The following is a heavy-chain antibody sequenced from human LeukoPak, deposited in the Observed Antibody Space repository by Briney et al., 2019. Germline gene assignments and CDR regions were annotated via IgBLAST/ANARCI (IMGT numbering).Heavy chain of an antibody. D-gene: IGHD4-17*01. CDR3: AKLTTGVWVYYGMDV. V-gene: IGHV3-66*04. J-gene: IGHJ6*02. Sequence: PGGSLRLSCAASGFTVSTNYMSWVRQAPGKGLEWVSVIYSGGSTYYADSVKGRFTISRDNSKNTLYLQMNSLRAEDTAVYYCAKLTTGVWVYYGMDVWGQGTTVTVSS. CDR2: IYSGGST. CDR1: GFTVSTNY.